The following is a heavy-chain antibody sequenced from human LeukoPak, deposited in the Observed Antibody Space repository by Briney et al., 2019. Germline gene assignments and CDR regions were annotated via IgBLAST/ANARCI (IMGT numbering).Heavy chain of an antibody. J-gene: IGHJ6*02. Sequence: PSETLSLTCAVYGGSFSGYYWSWIRQPPGKGLEWIGEINHSGSTNYNPSLKSRVTISVDTSKNQFSLKLSSVTAADTAVYYCARGRGSSGWCYYGMDVWGQGTTVTVSS. CDR3: ARGRGSSGWCYYGMDV. V-gene: IGHV4-34*01. D-gene: IGHD6-19*01. CDR2: INHSGST. CDR1: GGSFSGYY.